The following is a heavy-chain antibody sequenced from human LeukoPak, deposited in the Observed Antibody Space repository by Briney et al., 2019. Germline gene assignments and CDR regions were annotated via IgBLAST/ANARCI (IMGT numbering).Heavy chain of an antibody. CDR1: GVSVSIHY. V-gene: IGHV4-4*07. J-gene: IGHJ4*02. CDR3: ARGGPRTGYFDY. Sequence: SETLSLTCSVSGVSVSIHYWSWIRQPAGKGLEWIGRIYPSGSTNYNPSLKSRVTMSLDTSKNQFSLNLSSVTAADTAVYYCARGGPRTGYFDYWGQGTLVTVSS. CDR2: IYPSGST.